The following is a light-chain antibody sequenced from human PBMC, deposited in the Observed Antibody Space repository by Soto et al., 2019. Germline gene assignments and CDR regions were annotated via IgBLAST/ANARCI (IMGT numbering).Light chain of an antibody. V-gene: IGKV1-39*01. Sequence: DIQMTQSPSSLSASVGDRVTITCRASQSISNYLNWYQQKPGKAPKLLIYAASSLQSGVPSSFSGSGSGTDFTLTISSLQPEDIATYYCQQSYSTPRTFGQGTTLEIK. CDR2: AAS. J-gene: IGKJ1*01. CDR1: QSISNY. CDR3: QQSYSTPRT.